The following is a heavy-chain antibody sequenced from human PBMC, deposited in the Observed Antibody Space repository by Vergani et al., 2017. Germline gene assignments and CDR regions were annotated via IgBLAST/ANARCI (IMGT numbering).Heavy chain of an antibody. J-gene: IGHJ4*02. V-gene: IGHV2-5*02. Sequence: QITLKESGPTLVKPTQTLTLTCTFSGFSLSTSGVGVGWIRQPPGKALEWLALIYWDDDKRYSPSLKSRLTITKDTSKNQVILTMTNMDPVDTATYYCAHRRNWETGFDYWGQGTLVTVSS. CDR3: AHRRNWETGFDY. CDR1: GFSLSTSGVG. CDR2: IYWDDDK. D-gene: IGHD1-14*01.